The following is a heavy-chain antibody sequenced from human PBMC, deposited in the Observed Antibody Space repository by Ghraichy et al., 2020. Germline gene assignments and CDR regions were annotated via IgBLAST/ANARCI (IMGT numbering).Heavy chain of an antibody. D-gene: IGHD3-3*01. V-gene: IGHV3-49*04. CDR1: GFTFGDYA. J-gene: IGHJ6*02. CDR3: TRGGASSYYDFWSGYGLYYGMDV. Sequence: GSLRLSCTASGFTFGDYAMSWVRQAPGKGLEWVGFIRSKAYGGTTEYAASVKGRFTISRDDSKSIAYLQMNSLKTEDTAVYYCTRGGASSYYDFWSGYGLYYGMDVWGQGTTVTVSS. CDR2: IRSKAYGGTT.